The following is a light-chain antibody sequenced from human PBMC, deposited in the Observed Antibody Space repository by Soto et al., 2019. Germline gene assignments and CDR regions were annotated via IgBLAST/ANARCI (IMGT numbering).Light chain of an antibody. J-gene: IGKJ1*01. CDR2: KAS. CDR3: QQHNSYSPKT. V-gene: IGKV1-5*03. Sequence: DIQMTQSPSTLSASVGDRVTITCRDSQSISSSLAWYQQKPGKAPKLLIYKASSLESGVPSRLSGSGSGTEFTLTIISLQPDDFATYYCQQHNSYSPKTFGQGTKVEIK. CDR1: QSISSS.